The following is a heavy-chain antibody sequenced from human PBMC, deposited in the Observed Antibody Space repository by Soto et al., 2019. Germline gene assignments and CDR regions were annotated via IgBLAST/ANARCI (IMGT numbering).Heavy chain of an antibody. CDR2: IYYSGST. CDR3: ARESPVHWFDP. V-gene: IGHV4-31*03. Sequence: SETLSLTCTVSGGSISSGGYYWSWIRQHPGKGLGWIGYIYYSGSTYYNPSLKSRVTISVDTSKDQFSLKLSSLTAEDTAVYYCARESPVHWFDPWGQGPLVTVSS. CDR1: GGSISSGGYY. J-gene: IGHJ5*02.